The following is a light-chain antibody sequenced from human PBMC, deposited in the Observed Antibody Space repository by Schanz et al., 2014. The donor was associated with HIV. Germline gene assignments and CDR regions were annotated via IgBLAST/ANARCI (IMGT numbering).Light chain of an antibody. Sequence: EIVLTQSPATLSLSPGERVTLSCRASQSVNNYLAWYQQKPGQAPRLLIYDASNRATGIPARFSGSGSGTDFTLIISRLEPADIAVYYCQQYGGSPTFGQGTKVEIK. V-gene: IGKV3-11*01. J-gene: IGKJ1*01. CDR3: QQYGGSPT. CDR2: DAS. CDR1: QSVNNY.